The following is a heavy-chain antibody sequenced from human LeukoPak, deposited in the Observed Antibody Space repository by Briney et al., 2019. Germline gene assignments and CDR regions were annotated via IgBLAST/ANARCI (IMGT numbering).Heavy chain of an antibody. J-gene: IGHJ5*02. CDR1: GYSFTSHW. Sequence: GESLKISCKGSGYSFTSHWIGWVRQMPGKGLEWMGIIYPGDSDTRYSPSFQGQVTISADKSISTAYLQWSSLKASDTAMYYCARIGGYSYGSGKGFDPWGQGTLVTVSS. D-gene: IGHD5-18*01. CDR2: IYPGDSDT. V-gene: IGHV5-51*01. CDR3: ARIGGYSYGSGKGFDP.